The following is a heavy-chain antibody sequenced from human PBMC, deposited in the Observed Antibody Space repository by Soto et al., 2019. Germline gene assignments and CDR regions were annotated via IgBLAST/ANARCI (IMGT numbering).Heavy chain of an antibody. CDR2: VYYRGRS. CDR1: GGCVTNSSYY. Sequence: SETLSLTGTVSGGCVTNSSYYWGWIRQSPGKGLEWIGSVYYRGRSYSKSSVKSRVTISVDTSKNRFSLSLNSVTASDTAVYFCVSQRTNVPTQAYFDYWGPGALVTVSS. D-gene: IGHD2-8*01. J-gene: IGHJ4*02. V-gene: IGHV4-39*01. CDR3: VSQRTNVPTQAYFDY.